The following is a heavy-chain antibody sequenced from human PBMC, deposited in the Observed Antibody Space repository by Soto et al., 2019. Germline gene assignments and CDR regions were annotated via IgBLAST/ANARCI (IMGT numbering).Heavy chain of an antibody. CDR3: AGGGYYDSRGYSLRDC. CDR1: GGTFSSST. J-gene: IGHJ4*02. Sequence: QVQLVQSGAEVKKPGSSVKVSCKASGGTFSSSTISWVRQAPGQGREWMGRIIPILGIANYAQKFQGRVTITAVKSSSTAYRGLGSLRCEDTAVYYCAGGGYYDSRGYSLRDCWGKGSMVTVSS. CDR2: IIPILGIA. V-gene: IGHV1-69*02. D-gene: IGHD3-22*01.